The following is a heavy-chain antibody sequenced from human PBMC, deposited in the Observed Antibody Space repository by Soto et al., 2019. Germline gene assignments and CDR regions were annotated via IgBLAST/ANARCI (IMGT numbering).Heavy chain of an antibody. Sequence: QVQLVQSGAEVKKPGSSVKVSCKASGGTFSRYTINWVRQAPGQGLEWMGRIIPIAAIANYTQKFQGRVPITRDKSSPTAYLELSSLRSDDTAVYYCARGSTILRGAPSWFDPWGQGTLVTVSS. CDR1: GGTFSRYT. CDR2: IIPIAAIA. V-gene: IGHV1-69*02. J-gene: IGHJ5*02. CDR3: ARGSTILRGAPSWFDP. D-gene: IGHD3-10*01.